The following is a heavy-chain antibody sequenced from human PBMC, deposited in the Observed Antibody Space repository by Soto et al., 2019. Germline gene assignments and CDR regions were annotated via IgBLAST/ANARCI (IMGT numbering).Heavy chain of an antibody. CDR2: IYSSGST. V-gene: IGHV4-59*08. CDR3: ARLYMIRGVEGYSFGY. J-gene: IGHJ4*02. CDR1: GGSISTYY. Sequence: QVQLQESGPGLVKPSETLSLTCTVSGGSISTYYWSWIRQPPGKGLEWIGYIYSSGSTNYNPSLMSRVTISIDTPKNQFSLHLSSVTAADTAVYYCARLYMIRGVEGYSFGYWGQGTLVTVSS. D-gene: IGHD3-10*01.